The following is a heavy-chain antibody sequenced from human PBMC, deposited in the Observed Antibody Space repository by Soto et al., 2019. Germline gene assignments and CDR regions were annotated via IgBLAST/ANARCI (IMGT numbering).Heavy chain of an antibody. D-gene: IGHD2-15*01. J-gene: IGHJ4*02. CDR3: ARAANVVVVAATLNTFDY. CDR1: GYTFTGYY. Sequence: ASVKVSCKASGYTFTGYYMHWVRQAPGQGLEWMGWINPNSGGTNYAQKFQGRVTMTRDTSISTAYMELSRLRSDDTAVYYCARAANVVVVAATLNTFDYWGQGTLVTVSS. CDR2: INPNSGGT. V-gene: IGHV1-2*02.